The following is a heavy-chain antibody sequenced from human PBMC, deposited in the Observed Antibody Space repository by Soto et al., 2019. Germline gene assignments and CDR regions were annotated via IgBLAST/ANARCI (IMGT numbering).Heavy chain of an antibody. CDR3: AKRRGEGFFDY. CDR1: GFTFSSFV. D-gene: IGHD3-16*01. V-gene: IGHV3-23*01. Sequence: MRLSWTASGFTFSSFVIGWVRQAPGKGLEWVSAIGGRDGATYYPDSVKGRFTISRDNSRNTLYLRMNSLRVDDTAVYYCAKRRGEGFFDYWGQGTLVTVSS. J-gene: IGHJ4*02. CDR2: IGGRDGAT.